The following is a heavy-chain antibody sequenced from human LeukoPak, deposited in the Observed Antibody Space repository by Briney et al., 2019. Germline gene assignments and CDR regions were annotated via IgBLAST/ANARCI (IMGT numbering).Heavy chain of an antibody. Sequence: PGGSLRLSCAASGFTFSSYWMSLVRQAPGKGLEWVANIKYDGSEKYYVDSVKGRFTISRDNAKNSLYLQMNSLRAEDTAVYYCARDIEAAGLFLDYWGQGTLVTVSS. CDR3: ARDIEAAGLFLDY. D-gene: IGHD6-13*01. V-gene: IGHV3-7*01. CDR1: GFTFSSYW. CDR2: IKYDGSEK. J-gene: IGHJ4*02.